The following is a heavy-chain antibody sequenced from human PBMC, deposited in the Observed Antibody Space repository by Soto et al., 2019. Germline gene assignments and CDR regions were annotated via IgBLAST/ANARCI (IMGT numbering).Heavy chain of an antibody. CDR1: GYNFAGYW. Sequence: GESLKISCKTSGYNFAGYWIGWVRQMPGKGLEWLGIIFPGDSDTKYSPSFQGQVIISADKSIRTAYLQWSSLKASDTAIYYCARQSGMDVWGQGTTVTVSS. D-gene: IGHD5-12*01. CDR3: ARQSGMDV. J-gene: IGHJ6*02. CDR2: IFPGDSDT. V-gene: IGHV5-51*01.